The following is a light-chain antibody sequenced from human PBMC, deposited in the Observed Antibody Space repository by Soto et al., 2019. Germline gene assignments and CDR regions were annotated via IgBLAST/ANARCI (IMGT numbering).Light chain of an antibody. CDR1: SSNIGAGYD. Sequence: QSVLTQPPSVSGAPGQRVTISCTGSSSNIGAGYDAHWYQQFPGTAPKLLIYSNSNRPSGVPDRFSGSKSGTSASLAITGLQAEDEADYYCQYYDSSLSGSVFGGGTKVTVL. CDR2: SNS. J-gene: IGLJ3*02. V-gene: IGLV1-40*01. CDR3: QYYDSSLSGSV.